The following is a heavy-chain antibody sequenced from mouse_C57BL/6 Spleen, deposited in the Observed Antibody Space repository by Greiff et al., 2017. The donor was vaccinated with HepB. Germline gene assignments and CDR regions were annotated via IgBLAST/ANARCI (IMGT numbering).Heavy chain of an antibody. CDR3: AGGRITTVVATGY. V-gene: IGHV1-81*01. CDR1: GYTFTSYG. CDR2: IYPRSGNT. D-gene: IGHD1-1*01. J-gene: IGHJ2*01. Sequence: QVQLKQSGAELARPGASVKLSCKASGYTFTSYGISWVKQRTGQGLEWIGEIYPRSGNTYYNEKFKGKATLTADKSSSTAYMELRSLTSEDSAVYFCAGGRITTVVATGYWGQGTTLTVSS.